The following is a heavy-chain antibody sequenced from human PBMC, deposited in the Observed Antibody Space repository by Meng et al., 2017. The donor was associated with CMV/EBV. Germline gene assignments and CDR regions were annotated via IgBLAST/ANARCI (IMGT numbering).Heavy chain of an antibody. D-gene: IGHD2-2*01. V-gene: IGHV3-15*01. Sequence: GSLKISCAASGFTFSNAWMSWVRQAPGKGLEWVGRIKSKIDGGTTDYAAPVKGRFTISRDDSQNTLFLQMDSLKTEDTATYYCTTPGCSSTTCYTRLSYWGQGTVVTVSS. CDR1: GFTFSNAW. CDR3: TTPGCSSTTCYTRLSY. CDR2: IKSKIDGGTT. J-gene: IGHJ4*02.